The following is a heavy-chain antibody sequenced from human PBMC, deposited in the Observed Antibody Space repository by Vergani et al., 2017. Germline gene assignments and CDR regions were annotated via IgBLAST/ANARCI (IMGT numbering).Heavy chain of an antibody. D-gene: IGHD2-15*01. CDR3: ARSSVVAAQTIDY. V-gene: IGHV1-3*01. CDR1: GYTFTTYA. J-gene: IGHJ4*02. Sequence: QVQLVQSGAEVKKPGASVKVSCKASGYTFTTYAMHWVRQAPGQRLEWMGWINADNGNTKYSQKFQGWVTMTRDTSISTAYMELSRLRSDDTAVYYCARSSVVAAQTIDYWGQGTLVTVSS. CDR2: INADNGNT.